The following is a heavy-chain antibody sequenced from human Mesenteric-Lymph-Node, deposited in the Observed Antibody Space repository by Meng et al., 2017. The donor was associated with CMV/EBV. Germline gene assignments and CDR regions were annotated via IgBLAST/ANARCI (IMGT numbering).Heavy chain of an antibody. J-gene: IGHJ4*02. Sequence: ASGYTFTSYGLSWVRQAPGQGLEWKGWISTYNGNTNYAQNLQGRVTMTTDTSTSTAYMEVRSLTSDDTAVYYCAKDNYFGSGSYLGYWGQGTLVTVSS. CDR3: AKDNYFGSGSYLGY. D-gene: IGHD3-10*01. CDR2: ISTYNGNT. V-gene: IGHV1-18*01. CDR1: GYTFTSYG.